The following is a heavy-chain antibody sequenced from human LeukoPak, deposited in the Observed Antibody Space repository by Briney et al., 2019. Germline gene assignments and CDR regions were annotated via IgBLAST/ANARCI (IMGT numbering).Heavy chain of an antibody. CDR3: TREIAVVPAASLGY. V-gene: IGHV3-74*01. J-gene: IGHJ4*02. Sequence: PGGSLRLSCAAFGFTFSSYWMHWVRQAPGKGLVWVSRIKSDGSLTNHADSVRGRFTISRDDAKNTLYLQMNSLRAEDTAVYYCTREIAVVPAASLGYWGQGTLVTVSS. CDR2: IKSDGSLT. D-gene: IGHD2-2*01. CDR1: GFTFSSYW.